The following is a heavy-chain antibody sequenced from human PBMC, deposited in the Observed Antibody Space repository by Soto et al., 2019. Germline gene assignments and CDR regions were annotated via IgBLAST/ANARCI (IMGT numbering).Heavy chain of an antibody. D-gene: IGHD6-13*01. CDR3: ARERQDSSSWSYNYYYGMDV. J-gene: IGHJ6*02. V-gene: IGHV1-2*04. Sequence: GASVKVSCKASGYTFTGYYMHWVRQAPGQGLEWMGWINPNNGGTNYAQKLQGWVTMTRDTSISTAYMELRSLRSDDTAVYYCARERQDSSSWSYNYYYGMDVWGQGTTVTVSS. CDR1: GYTFTGYY. CDR2: INPNNGGT.